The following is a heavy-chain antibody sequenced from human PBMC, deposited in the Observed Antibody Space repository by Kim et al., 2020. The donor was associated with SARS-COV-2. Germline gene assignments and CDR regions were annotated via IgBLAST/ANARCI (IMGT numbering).Heavy chain of an antibody. CDR2: IWYDGSNK. V-gene: IGHV3-33*01. CDR3: ARDGRTSGYGDFDY. CDR1: GFTFSSYG. Sequence: GGSLRLSCAASGFTFSSYGMHWVRQAPGKGLEWVAGIWYDGSNKYYADAVKGRFTITRDNSKNKSYLQMNSQRAEDTAYYYCARDGRTSGYGDFDYWGQGTLVTVSS. D-gene: IGHD4-17*01. J-gene: IGHJ4*02.